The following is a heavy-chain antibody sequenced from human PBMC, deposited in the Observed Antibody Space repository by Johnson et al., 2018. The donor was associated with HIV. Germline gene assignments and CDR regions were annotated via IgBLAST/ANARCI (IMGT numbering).Heavy chain of an antibody. CDR2: IRYDGSNK. J-gene: IGHJ3*02. V-gene: IGHV3-30*02. D-gene: IGHD6-19*01. CDR1: GFTFSHYG. CDR3: AKDLEEGQQWLIGAFDI. Sequence: QVQLVESGGGVVQPGESLRLSCAASGFTFSHYGMHWVRQAPGKGLEWVAVIRYDGSNKYYADSVKGRFTISRDNSKNTLYLQMNSLRAEDTAVYYCAKDLEEGQQWLIGAFDIWGQGTMVTVSS.